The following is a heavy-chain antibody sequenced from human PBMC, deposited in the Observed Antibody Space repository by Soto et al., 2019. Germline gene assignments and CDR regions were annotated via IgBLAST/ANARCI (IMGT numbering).Heavy chain of an antibody. V-gene: IGHV1-8*01. CDR3: ARGDSGSAYYYYYGMDV. D-gene: IGHD1-26*01. CDR1: GYTFTSYD. CDR2: MNPNSGNT. Sequence: QVQLVQSGAEVKKPGASVKVSCKASGYTFTSYDINWVRQATGQGLEWMGWMNPNSGNTGYAQKFQGRVTMTRNTSISTAYMELSSLRSEDTAVYYCARGDSGSAYYYYYGMDVWGQGTTVTVSS. J-gene: IGHJ6*02.